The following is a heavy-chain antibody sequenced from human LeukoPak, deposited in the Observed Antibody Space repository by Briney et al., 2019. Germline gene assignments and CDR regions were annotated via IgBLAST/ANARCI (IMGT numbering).Heavy chain of an antibody. CDR3: ARRYSYAYGYMDV. J-gene: IGHJ6*03. D-gene: IGHD3-16*01. V-gene: IGHV1-2*02. Sequence: GASVKVSCKASGYTFTGYYMHWVRQAPGQGLEWMGWINPNSGDTNSAQKFQGRVTMTRDTSISTAYMELRRLRSDDTAVYYCARRYSYAYGYMDVWGKGTTVTVSS. CDR1: GYTFTGYY. CDR2: INPNSGDT.